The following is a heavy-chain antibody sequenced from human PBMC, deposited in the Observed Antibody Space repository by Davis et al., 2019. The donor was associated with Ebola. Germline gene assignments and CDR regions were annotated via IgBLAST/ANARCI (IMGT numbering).Heavy chain of an antibody. CDR3: ARPHFEWSGYYLG. V-gene: IGHV4-39*01. Sequence: MPSETLSLTCTVPGGSISSSSYYWGWIRQPPGKGLEWIGSIYYSGSTYYNPSLKSRVTISVDTSKNQFSLKLSSVTAADTAVYYCARPHFEWSGYYLGWGQGTLVTVSS. J-gene: IGHJ4*01. CDR1: GGSISSSSYY. D-gene: IGHD3-3*01. CDR2: IYYSGST.